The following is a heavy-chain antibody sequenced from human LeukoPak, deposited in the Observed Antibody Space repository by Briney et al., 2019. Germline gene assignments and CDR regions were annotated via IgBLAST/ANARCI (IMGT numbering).Heavy chain of an antibody. D-gene: IGHD2-2*01. CDR3: ARDGTASFRYQLLSSEVFDY. Sequence: PSETLSLXCAVYGDSFIENYWSWSRQPPGKGLEWIGEISHSGGTNYTNYNPSLKSRVTISIDTSKNQFSLRLSSVTAADTAVYYCARDGTASFRYQLLSSEVFDYWGQGTLVTVSS. V-gene: IGHV4-34*01. J-gene: IGHJ4*02. CDR1: GDSFIENY. CDR2: ISHSGGTNYT.